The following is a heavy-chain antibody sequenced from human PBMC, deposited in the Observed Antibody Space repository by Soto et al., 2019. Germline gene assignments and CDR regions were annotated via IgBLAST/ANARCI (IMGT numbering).Heavy chain of an antibody. CDR2: IYHSGST. D-gene: IGHD3-3*01. J-gene: IGHJ4*02. CDR1: VCTGCSGYD. Sequence: ATLSLTCSLSVCTGCSGYDWCRIRPPPGKGLEWIGSIYHSGSTYYNSSLRSRVTISVDMSKNQFSLKLSSVTAADTAVYFCARGLEWSGNEYWGQGTLVNVS. V-gene: IGHV4-38-2*02. CDR3: ARGLEWSGNEY.